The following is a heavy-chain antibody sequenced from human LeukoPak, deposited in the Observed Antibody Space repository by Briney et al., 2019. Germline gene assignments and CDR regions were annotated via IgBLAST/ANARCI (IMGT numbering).Heavy chain of an antibody. CDR1: GFTVDTYW. J-gene: IGHJ4*02. Sequence: PGGSLRLSCVASGFTVDTYWMSWVRQAPGKGLDWVAHIKEDGTRKYYADSVKSRFTISRDNAKNSLHLQMDSLRVEDTAVYYCARNQEIDYYDSSGFYWGVEYWGQGTLVTVSS. V-gene: IGHV3-7*01. D-gene: IGHD3-22*01. CDR3: ARNQEIDYYDSSGFYWGVEY. CDR2: IKEDGTRK.